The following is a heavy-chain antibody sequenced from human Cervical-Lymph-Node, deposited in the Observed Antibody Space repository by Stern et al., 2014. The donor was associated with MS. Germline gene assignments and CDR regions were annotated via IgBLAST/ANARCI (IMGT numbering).Heavy chain of an antibody. CDR2: IRCKAKNYAN. CDR3: SPASAI. J-gene: IGHJ3*02. CDR1: GLSFSDAA. V-gene: IGHV3-73*02. Sequence: EVQLVESGGGLVQPGGSLKLSCVVSGLSFSDAALHWVRQAPGKGLEWVGRIRCKAKNYANSYAVSVKGRFTLSRSDSQNTAFLLMNSLKREDTAVYYCSPASAIWGQGTAVTVSS.